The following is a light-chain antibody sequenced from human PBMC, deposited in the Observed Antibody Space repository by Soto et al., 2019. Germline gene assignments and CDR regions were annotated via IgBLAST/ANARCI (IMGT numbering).Light chain of an antibody. Sequence: EIVFTLSPGTLSLSPGERATLPCRASQSVSNNYLAWYQQKPGQAPRLLIYGASNRAAGIPDRFSGSGSGTDFTLTISRLEPEDFAVYFCQQYADSPITFCQGARLETK. V-gene: IGKV3-20*01. J-gene: IGKJ5*01. CDR2: GAS. CDR1: QSVSNNY. CDR3: QQYADSPIT.